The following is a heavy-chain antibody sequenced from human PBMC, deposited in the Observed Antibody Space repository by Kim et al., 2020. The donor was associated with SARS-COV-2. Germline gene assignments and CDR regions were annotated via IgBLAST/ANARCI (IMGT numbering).Heavy chain of an antibody. CDR2: IYYSGST. J-gene: IGHJ4*02. Sequence: SETLSLTCTVSGGSISSGGYYWSWIRQHPGKGLEWIGYIYYSGSTYYNPSLKSRVTISVDTSKNQFSLKLSSVTAADTAVYYCARDTPYSGSFQLDYWGQGTLVTVSS. D-gene: IGHD1-26*01. V-gene: IGHV4-31*03. CDR3: ARDTPYSGSFQLDY. CDR1: GGSISSGGYY.